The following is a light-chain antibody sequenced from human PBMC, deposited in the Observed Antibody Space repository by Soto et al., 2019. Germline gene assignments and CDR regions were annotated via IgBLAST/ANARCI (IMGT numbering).Light chain of an antibody. CDR1: QSISNY. V-gene: IGKV3-11*01. CDR2: DTS. CDR3: QQRTDWALT. J-gene: IGKJ4*01. Sequence: IVLTQSPVTLSLSPGERATLSCRASQSISNYLAWYQHKPGRAPRLLIYDTSNRATGIPARFSGSGSGADFTLTISHLAPEDFAVYYCQQRTDWALTFGGGTRVEIK.